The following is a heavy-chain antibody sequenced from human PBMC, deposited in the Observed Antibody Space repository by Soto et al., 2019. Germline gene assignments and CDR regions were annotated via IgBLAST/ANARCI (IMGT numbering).Heavy chain of an antibody. V-gene: IGHV4-59*08. D-gene: IGHD3-16*02. CDR1: GGSLSSHY. J-gene: IGHJ4*02. Sequence: SETLSLTCSVSGGSLSSHYWTWIRQPPGKGLEWIGYIYYSGSTNYNPSLKSRVTMSADTSRNQISLRLTSVTAADTAVYYCTRFLWGVLVNDYWGQGTLVTVSS. CDR3: TRFLWGVLVNDY. CDR2: IYYSGST.